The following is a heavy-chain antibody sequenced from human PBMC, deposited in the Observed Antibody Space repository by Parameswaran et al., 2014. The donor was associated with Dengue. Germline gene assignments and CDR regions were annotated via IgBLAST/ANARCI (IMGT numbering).Heavy chain of an antibody. V-gene: IGHV1-2*06. CDR3: ARGGQWLLPYYYGMDV. CDR2: INPNSGGT. J-gene: IGHJ6*02. D-gene: IGHD6-19*01. Sequence: WVRQAPGQGLEWMGRINPNSGGTNYAQKFQGRVTMTRDTSISTAYMELSRLRSDDTAVYYCARGGQWLLPYYYGMDVWGQGTTVTVSS.